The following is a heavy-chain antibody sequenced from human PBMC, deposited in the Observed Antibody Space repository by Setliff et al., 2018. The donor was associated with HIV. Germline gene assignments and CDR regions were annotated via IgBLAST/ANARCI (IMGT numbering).Heavy chain of an antibody. CDR1: GYRFTMYS. D-gene: IGHD3-10*01. CDR3: ARDIGSRGGAFDM. J-gene: IGHJ3*02. Sequence: ASVKVSCKASGYRFTMYSTNWVRQAPGQGLEWMGWINTNTGNTMYAQGFTGRFVFSLDTSVSTAFLQITSLKAEDTAVYYCARDIGSRGGAFDMWGQGTRVTVSS. CDR2: INTNTGNT. V-gene: IGHV7-4-1*02.